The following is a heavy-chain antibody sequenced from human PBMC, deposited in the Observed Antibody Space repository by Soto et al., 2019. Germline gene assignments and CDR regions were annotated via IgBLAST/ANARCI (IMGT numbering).Heavy chain of an antibody. D-gene: IGHD6-25*01. J-gene: IGHJ4*02. CDR2: ISGYSGQT. CDR3: ASDHSGPD. V-gene: IGHV1-18*01. CDR1: GDSFSKFG. Sequence: GPEVRKPGASVNVSCMASGDSFSKFGINWVRQAPGQGLEWMGWISGYSGQTNYAQKFQGRVTMTRDTSTTTAYMELRTLRSDDTTVYFCASDHSGPDWGQGTLVTVSS.